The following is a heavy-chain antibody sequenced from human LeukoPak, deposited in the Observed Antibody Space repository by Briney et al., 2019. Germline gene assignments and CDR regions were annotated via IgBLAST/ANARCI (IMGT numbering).Heavy chain of an antibody. CDR3: ARDQRAVAGSYYHYMDV. CDR2: IGSSGSPK. V-gene: IGHV3-11*04. Sequence: GGSLRLSCAASGFTFSDFYISWIRQAPGKGLEWVSYIGSSGSPKYYADSVKGRFTISRDNAKNSLYLQMNSLRAEDTAVYYCARDQRAVAGSYYHYMDVWGKGTTVTVSS. D-gene: IGHD6-19*01. J-gene: IGHJ6*03. CDR1: GFTFSDFY.